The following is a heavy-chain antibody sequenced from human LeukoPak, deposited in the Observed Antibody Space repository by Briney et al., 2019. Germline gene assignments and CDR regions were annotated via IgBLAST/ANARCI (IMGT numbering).Heavy chain of an antibody. V-gene: IGHV1-8*02. CDR2: MNPNSGNT. J-gene: IGHJ4*02. Sequence: ASVKVSCKASGYTFTGYYMHWVRQAPGQGLGWMGWMNPNSGNTGYAQKFQGRVTMTRNTSISTAYMELSSLRSEDTAVYYCAIWVGWPRGDYWGQGTLVTVSS. CDR1: GYTFTGYY. CDR3: AIWVGWPRGDY. D-gene: IGHD3-10*01.